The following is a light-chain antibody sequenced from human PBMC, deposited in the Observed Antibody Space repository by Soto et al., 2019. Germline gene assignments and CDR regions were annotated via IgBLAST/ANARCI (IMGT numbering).Light chain of an antibody. J-gene: IGKJ5*01. CDR3: QQRSNWPIT. CDR2: DAS. Sequence: DIVLTQSPATLSLSPGNRVTLSCRANERISHSLAWYQQKPGQAPRILIYDASFRATGIPARFSGSGSGTDFTLTINNLDPEDFAVYYCQQRSNWPITFGQGTRLEIK. CDR1: ERISHS. V-gene: IGKV3-11*01.